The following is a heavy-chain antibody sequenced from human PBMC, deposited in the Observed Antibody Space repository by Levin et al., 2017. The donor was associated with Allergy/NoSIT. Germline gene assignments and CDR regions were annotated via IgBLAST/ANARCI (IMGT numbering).Heavy chain of an antibody. Sequence: SETLSLTCTVSGGSISSYYWSWIRQPAGKGLEWIGRIYTSGSTNYNPSLKSRVTMSVDTSKNQFSLKLSSVTAADTAVYYCARELLVQGYYYGMDVWGQGTTVTVSS. D-gene: IGHD6-6*01. CDR2: IYTSGST. CDR1: GGSISSYY. J-gene: IGHJ6*02. V-gene: IGHV4-4*07. CDR3: ARELLVQGYYYGMDV.